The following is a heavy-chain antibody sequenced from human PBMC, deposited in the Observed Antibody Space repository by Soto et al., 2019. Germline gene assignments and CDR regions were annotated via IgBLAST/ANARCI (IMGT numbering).Heavy chain of an antibody. J-gene: IGHJ4*02. CDR2: INHSGST. CDR3: ARGRGLLLWFGEFPLGY. CDR1: GGSFSGYY. V-gene: IGHV4-34*01. Sequence: SETLSLTCAVYGGSFSGYYWSWIRQPPGKGLEWIGEINHSGSTNYNPSLKSRVTISVDTSKNQFSLKLSSVTAADTAVYYCARGRGLLLWFGEFPLGYWGQGTLVTVSS. D-gene: IGHD3-10*01.